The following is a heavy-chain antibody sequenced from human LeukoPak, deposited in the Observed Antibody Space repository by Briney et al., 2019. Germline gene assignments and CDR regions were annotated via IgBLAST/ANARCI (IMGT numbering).Heavy chain of an antibody. D-gene: IGHD4-17*01. V-gene: IGHV1-2*06. CDR3: ARDYGDYPLDY. CDR2: INPNSGGT. Sequence: ASVKVSCKASGYTFTSYAMNWVRQAPGQGLEWMGRINPNSGGTNYAQKFQGRVTMTRDASISTAYMELSRLRSDDTAVYYCARDYGDYPLDYWGQGTLVTVSS. CDR1: GYTFTSYA. J-gene: IGHJ4*02.